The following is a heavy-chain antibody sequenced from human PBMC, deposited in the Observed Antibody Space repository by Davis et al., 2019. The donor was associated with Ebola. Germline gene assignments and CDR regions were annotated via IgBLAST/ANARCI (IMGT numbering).Heavy chain of an antibody. CDR2: IWYDGSNK. CDR1: GFTFSSYG. Sequence: PGGSLRLSCAASGFTFSSYGMHWVRQAPGKGLEWVAVIWYDGSNKYYADSVKGRFTISRDNSKNTLYLQMNSLRAEDTAVYYCARAVLWSYYFDYWGQGTLVTVSS. D-gene: IGHD3-10*01. CDR3: ARAVLWSYYFDY. J-gene: IGHJ4*02. V-gene: IGHV3-33*01.